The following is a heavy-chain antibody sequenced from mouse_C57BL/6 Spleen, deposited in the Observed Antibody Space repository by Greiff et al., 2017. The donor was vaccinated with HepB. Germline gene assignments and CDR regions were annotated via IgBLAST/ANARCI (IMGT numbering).Heavy chain of an antibody. D-gene: IGHD2-5*01. Sequence: VQLQQSDAELVKPGASVKISCKVSGYTFTDHTIHWMKQRPEQGLEWIGYIYPRDGSTKYNEKFKGKATLTADKSSSTAYMQLNSLTSEDSAVYFCASPYYSNYNAMDYWGQGTSVTVSS. CDR1: GYTFTDHT. CDR2: IYPRDGST. CDR3: ASPYYSNYNAMDY. V-gene: IGHV1-78*01. J-gene: IGHJ4*01.